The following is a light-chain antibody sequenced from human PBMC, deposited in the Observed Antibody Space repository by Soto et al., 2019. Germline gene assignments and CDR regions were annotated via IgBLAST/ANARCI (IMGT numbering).Light chain of an antibody. CDR3: NSYTTSSTYV. Sequence: QSVLTQPPSVSGAPGQRVTISCTGSGSNIGSGYDVHWYQELPGTAPKLLIYANNNRPSGVPDRFSGSKSGTSASLTISGLQAEDEADYYCNSYTTSSTYVFGTGTKVTVL. V-gene: IGLV1-40*01. CDR1: GSNIGSGYD. CDR2: ANN. J-gene: IGLJ1*01.